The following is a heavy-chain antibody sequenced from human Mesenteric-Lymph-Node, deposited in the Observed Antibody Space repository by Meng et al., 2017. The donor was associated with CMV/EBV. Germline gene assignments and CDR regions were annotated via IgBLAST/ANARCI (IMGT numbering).Heavy chain of an antibody. CDR1: GFSLSTSGMG. Sequence: QITLKEASPTRVKPTHTLTLTCTVSGFSLSTSGMGVGWIRYPPGKALEGLALIYWDDDKRYSPSLKSRLTITKDTSKNQVVLTKTNMDPVDTATYYCAHSSGIAAAGPFYFDYWGQGTLVTVSS. CDR3: AHSSGIAAAGPFYFDY. D-gene: IGHD6-13*01. J-gene: IGHJ4*02. CDR2: IYWDDDK. V-gene: IGHV2-5*02.